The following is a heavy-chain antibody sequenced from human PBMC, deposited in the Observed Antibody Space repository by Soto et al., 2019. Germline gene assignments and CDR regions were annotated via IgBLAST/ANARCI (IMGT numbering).Heavy chain of an antibody. V-gene: IGHV4-39*01. CDR3: ARHFPSAWYFQH. J-gene: IGHJ1*01. D-gene: IGHD6-19*01. CDR2: FFYSGSS. CDR1: GGSISSSNHF. Sequence: QLQLQESGPGLVKPSETLSLTCTVSGGSISSSNHFWGWFRQPPGKGLEWIGSFFYSGSSYHNPSLNSRVTISGDTSKNQFSLRLSSVTAADTAVYCCARHFPSAWYFQHWGQGTLVTVSS.